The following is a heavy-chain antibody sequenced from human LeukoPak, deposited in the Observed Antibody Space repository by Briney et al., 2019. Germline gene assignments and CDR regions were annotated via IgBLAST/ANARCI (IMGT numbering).Heavy chain of an antibody. J-gene: IGHJ4*02. D-gene: IGHD2/OR15-2a*01. CDR2: ISSTGSVT. CDR3: AKPTTFYDY. CDR1: GFTFSDYY. V-gene: IGHV3-11*01. Sequence: GGSLRLSCAVSGFTFSDYYMTWIRQTPGKGLEWVSYISSTGSVTSYADSLKGRFTVSRDNAKNSVSLQMNSLRAEDTAVYYCAKPTTFYDYWGQGTLVTVSS.